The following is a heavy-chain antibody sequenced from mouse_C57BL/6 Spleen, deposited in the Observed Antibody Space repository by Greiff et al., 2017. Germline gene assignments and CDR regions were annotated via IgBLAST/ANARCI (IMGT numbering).Heavy chain of an antibody. D-gene: IGHD1-1*01. CDR1: GYTFTSYW. Sequence: QVQLQQPGAELVRPGTSVKLSCKASGYTFTSYWMHWVKQRPGQGLEWIGVIDPSDSYTNYNQKFKGNATLTVDTSSSTAYMQLSRLTSEDAAVYYCARRCYGSSYGCWGQGTTLTVAS. V-gene: IGHV1-59*01. CDR3: ARRCYGSSYGC. J-gene: IGHJ2*01. CDR2: IDPSDSYT.